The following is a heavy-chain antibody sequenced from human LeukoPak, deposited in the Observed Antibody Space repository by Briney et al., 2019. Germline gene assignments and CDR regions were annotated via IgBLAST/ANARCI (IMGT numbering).Heavy chain of an antibody. J-gene: IGHJ3*02. Sequence: GASVKVSCKASGGTFSSYAISWVRQAPGQGLEWMGGIIPIFGTANYAQKFQGRVTITADESMSTAYMELSSLRSEDTAVYYCARAESSHDAFDIWGQGTMVTVSS. CDR2: IIPIFGTA. CDR1: GGTFSSYA. V-gene: IGHV1-69*13. CDR3: ARAESSHDAFDI. D-gene: IGHD1-26*01.